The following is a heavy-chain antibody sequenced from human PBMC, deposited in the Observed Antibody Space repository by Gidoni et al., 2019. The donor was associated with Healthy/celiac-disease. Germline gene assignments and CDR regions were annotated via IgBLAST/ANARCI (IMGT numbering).Heavy chain of an antibody. J-gene: IGHJ6*02. CDR3: TTDYPYCSSTSCYYVGKLGYYGMDV. CDR2: IKSKTDGGTT. CDR1: GFTFSNAW. D-gene: IGHD2-2*01. V-gene: IGHV3-15*01. Sequence: EVQLVESGGGLVKPGGSLRLACAASGFTFSNAWIRWVRQAPGQGLEWVGRIKSKTDGGTTDYAAPVKGRFTISRDDSKNTLYLQMNSLKTEDTAVYYCTTDYPYCSSTSCYYVGKLGYYGMDVWGQGTTVTVSS.